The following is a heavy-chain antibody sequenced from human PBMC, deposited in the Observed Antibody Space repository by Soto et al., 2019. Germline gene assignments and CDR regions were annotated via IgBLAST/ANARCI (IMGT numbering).Heavy chain of an antibody. J-gene: IGHJ5*01. D-gene: IGHD1-1*01. CDR1: GFTFSSYA. Sequence: QVQLVESGGGVVQPGRSLRLSCAASGFTFSSYAMHWVRQAPGKGLEWVAVISYDGSNKYYADSVKGRFTISRDNSKNTLYLQMNSLRAEDTAVYYCVRGFGNSWNTGGYNWFDFWGQGTLVTVSS. V-gene: IGHV3-30-3*01. CDR2: ISYDGSNK. CDR3: VRGFGNSWNTGGYNWFDF.